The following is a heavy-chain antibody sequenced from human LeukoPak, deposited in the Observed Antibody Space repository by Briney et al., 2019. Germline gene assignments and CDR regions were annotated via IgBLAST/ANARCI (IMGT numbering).Heavy chain of an antibody. V-gene: IGHV3-30-3*01. J-gene: IGHJ4*02. CDR3: TKGASYYDSSGQYYFDY. CDR2: ISYDGSNK. Sequence: GGSLRLSCAASGFTFSSYAMHWVRQAPGKGLEWVAVISYDGSNKYYADSVKGRFTISRDNSKNTLYLQMNSLGAEDTAVYFCTKGASYYDSSGQYYFDYWGQGTLVTVSS. CDR1: GFTFSSYA. D-gene: IGHD3-22*01.